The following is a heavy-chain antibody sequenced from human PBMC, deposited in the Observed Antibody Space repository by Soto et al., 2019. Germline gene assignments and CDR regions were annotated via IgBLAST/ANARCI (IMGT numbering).Heavy chain of an antibody. J-gene: IGHJ6*02. V-gene: IGHV1-18*01. D-gene: IGHD3-16*01. Sequence: QVQLVQSGDEVKKPGASVKVSCKASGYIFVNYGIAWVRQAPGQGREWMGWISPYAGNTHSATQVQGRLTMTTDTSTSTAYMELGSLTSDDTAVYYCVMVDNYVTPTPQDVWGQGTTVTVSS. CDR2: ISPYAGNT. CDR3: VMVDNYVTPTPQDV. CDR1: GYIFVNYG.